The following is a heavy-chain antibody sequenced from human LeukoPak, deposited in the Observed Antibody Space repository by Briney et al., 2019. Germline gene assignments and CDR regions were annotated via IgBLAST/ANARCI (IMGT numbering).Heavy chain of an antibody. D-gene: IGHD3-10*01. J-gene: IGHJ6*02. CDR1: GFTFSSYA. V-gene: IGHV3-23*01. CDR3: AKSGGLSGSGRLAMDV. CDR2: ISGSGGST. Sequence: GGSLRLSCAASGFTFSSYAMSWVRQAPGKGLEWVSAISGSGGSTYYADSVKGRFTISRDNPNNTLYVQMNSLRVEDTAVYYCAKSGGLSGSGRLAMDVWGQGTTVTVSS.